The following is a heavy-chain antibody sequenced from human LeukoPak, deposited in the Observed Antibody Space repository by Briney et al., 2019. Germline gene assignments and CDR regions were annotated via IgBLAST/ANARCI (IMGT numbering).Heavy chain of an antibody. CDR2: ISYDGSNK. D-gene: IGHD6-6*01. V-gene: IGHV3-30-3*01. Sequence: GRSLRLSCAASGFTFSSYAMHWVRQAPGKGLEWVAVISYDGSNKYYADSVKGRFTISRDNSKNTLYLQMNSLRAEDTAVYFCAMIEQVVSNVEGGYWGQGTLVTVSS. CDR3: AMIEQVVSNVEGGY. CDR1: GFTFSSYA. J-gene: IGHJ4*02.